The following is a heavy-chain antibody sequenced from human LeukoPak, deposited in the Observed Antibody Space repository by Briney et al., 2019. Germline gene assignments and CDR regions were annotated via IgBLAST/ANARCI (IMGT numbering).Heavy chain of an antibody. CDR1: GGSISSYY. CDR3: ARVTNWNSHFDY. D-gene: IGHD1-7*01. J-gene: IGHJ4*02. V-gene: IGHV4-39*07. Sequence: SETLSLTCTVSGGSISSYYWGWVRQPPGKGLEWIGSIYYSGSTYYNPSLKSRVTISVDTSKNQFSLKLSSVTAADTAVYYCARVTNWNSHFDYWGQGTLVTVSS. CDR2: IYYSGST.